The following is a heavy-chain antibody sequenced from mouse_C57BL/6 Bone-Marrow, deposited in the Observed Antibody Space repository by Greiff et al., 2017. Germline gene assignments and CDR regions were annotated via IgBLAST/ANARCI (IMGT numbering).Heavy chain of an antibody. V-gene: IGHV1-64*01. CDR1: GYTFTSYW. CDR3: AGTFAY. J-gene: IGHJ3*01. D-gene: IGHD4-1*01. Sequence: QVQLPQPGAELVKPGASVKLSCKASGYTFTSYWLHWVKQRPGQGLEWIGMIHPNSGSTNYNEKFKSKATLTVDKSSSTAYMQLSSLTSEDAAVYYCAGTFAYWGQGTLVTVSA. CDR2: IHPNSGST.